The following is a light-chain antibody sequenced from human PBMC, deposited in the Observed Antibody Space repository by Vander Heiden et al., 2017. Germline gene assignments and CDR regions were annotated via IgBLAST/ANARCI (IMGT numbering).Light chain of an antibody. V-gene: IGKV1-39*01. CDR1: LSISTY. CDR3: QQRYSSPYT. Sequence: VTIPCRASLSISTYLNWYQQKPGKAPKLLIFGASSLQSGVSSRFRGSGSETDFTLTISSLQPEDFATYYCQQRYSSPYTFGQGTKLEIK. J-gene: IGKJ2*01. CDR2: GAS.